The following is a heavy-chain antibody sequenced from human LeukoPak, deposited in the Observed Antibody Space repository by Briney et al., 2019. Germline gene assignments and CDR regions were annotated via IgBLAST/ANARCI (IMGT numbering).Heavy chain of an antibody. V-gene: IGHV1-18*01. CDR1: GYIFINYG. D-gene: IGHD5-24*01. Sequence: GASVKVSCKASGYIFINYGISWVRQAPGQGLEWMGWISAYNGNTDYAQKCQGRVTMTTDTSTTTAYMEVRSLRSDDTAVYYCARLQFGGSISRYYYYYTDFWGKGTTVTVSS. CDR3: ARLQFGGSISRYYYYYTDF. J-gene: IGHJ6*03. CDR2: ISAYNGNT.